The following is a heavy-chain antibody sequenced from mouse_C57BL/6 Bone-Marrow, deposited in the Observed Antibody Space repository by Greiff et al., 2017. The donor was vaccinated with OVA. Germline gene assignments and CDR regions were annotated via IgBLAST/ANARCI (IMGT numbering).Heavy chain of an antibody. CDR3: ARDEDYYGSSFDY. Sequence: EVKLVESGAGLVKPGASLKLSCAASGFTFSSYAMSWVRQTPGKRLEWVATISDGGSYTYYPDNVKGRFTISRDNAKNNLYLQMSHLKSEDTAMYYCARDEDYYGSSFDYWGQGTTLTVSS. CDR1: GFTFSSYA. J-gene: IGHJ2*01. D-gene: IGHD1-1*01. V-gene: IGHV5-4*01. CDR2: ISDGGSYT.